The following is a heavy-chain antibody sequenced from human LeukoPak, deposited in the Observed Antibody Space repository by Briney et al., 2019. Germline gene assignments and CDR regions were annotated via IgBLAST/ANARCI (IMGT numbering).Heavy chain of an antibody. Sequence: GGSLRLSCAASGFTLSSYGMHWVRQAPGKGPEWVAFIRYDGNNKYYADSVKGRFTISRDNSKNTLYLQMNSLRAEDTAVYYCAKDPLQYGSGSYYFEYWGQGTLVTVSS. CDR1: GFTLSSYG. CDR3: AKDPLQYGSGSYYFEY. J-gene: IGHJ4*02. V-gene: IGHV3-30*02. D-gene: IGHD3-10*01. CDR2: IRYDGNNK.